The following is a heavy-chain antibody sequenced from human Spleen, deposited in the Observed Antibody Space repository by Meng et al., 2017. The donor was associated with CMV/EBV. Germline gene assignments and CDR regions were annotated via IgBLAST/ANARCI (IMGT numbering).Heavy chain of an antibody. J-gene: IGHJ6*02. CDR1: GFTFSSYA. Sequence: GGSLRLSCAASGFTFSSYAMHWVRQAPGKGLEWVAVISYDGSNKYYADSVKGRFTISRDNSKNTLYLQMNSLRAEDTAVYYCARSRTSRRNYYYYYGMDVWGQGTTVTVSS. CDR2: ISYDGSNK. CDR3: ARSRTSRRNYYYYYGMDV. V-gene: IGHV3-30-3*01. D-gene: IGHD2-2*01.